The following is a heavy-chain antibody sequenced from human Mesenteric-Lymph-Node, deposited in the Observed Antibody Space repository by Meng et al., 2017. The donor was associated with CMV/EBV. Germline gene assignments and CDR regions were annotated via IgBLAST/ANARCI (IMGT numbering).Heavy chain of an antibody. Sequence: GESLKISCAASGFTFSGSAMHWVRQASGKGLEWVGRIRSKANSYATAYAASVKGRFTISRDNSKNTLYLQMNTLRAEDTAVYYCAKVGGSGYYLDYWGQGTLVTVSS. CDR1: GFTFSGSA. D-gene: IGHD3-3*01. CDR2: IRSKANSYAT. V-gene: IGHV3-73*01. J-gene: IGHJ4*02. CDR3: AKVGGSGYYLDY.